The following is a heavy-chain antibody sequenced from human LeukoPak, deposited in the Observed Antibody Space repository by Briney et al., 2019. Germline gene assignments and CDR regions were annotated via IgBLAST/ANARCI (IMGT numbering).Heavy chain of an antibody. D-gene: IGHD3-22*01. V-gene: IGHV1-2*02. CDR3: ARGPHERSGYPDD. CDR1: GYTFTGYY. Sequence: ASVKVSCKASGYTFTGYYMHWVRQAPGQGLEWMGWINPNSGGTNYAQKFQGRVTMTRDTSTSTAYMELRSLRSDDTAVYYCARGPHERSGYPDDWGQGTLVIVSS. CDR2: INPNSGGT. J-gene: IGHJ4*02.